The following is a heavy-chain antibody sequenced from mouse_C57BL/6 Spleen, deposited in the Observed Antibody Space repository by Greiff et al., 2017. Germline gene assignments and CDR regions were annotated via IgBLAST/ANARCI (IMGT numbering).Heavy chain of an antibody. D-gene: IGHD2-3*01. V-gene: IGHV1-69*01. Sequence: QVQLQQPGAELVMPGASVKLSCKASGYTFTSYWMHWVKQRPGQGLEWIGEIDPSDSYTNYNQKFKGKSTLTVDKSSSTAYMQLSSLTSEDSAVYYSARRGLYEYFDYWGQGTTLTVSS. CDR1: GYTFTSYW. CDR2: IDPSDSYT. CDR3: ARRGLYEYFDY. J-gene: IGHJ2*01.